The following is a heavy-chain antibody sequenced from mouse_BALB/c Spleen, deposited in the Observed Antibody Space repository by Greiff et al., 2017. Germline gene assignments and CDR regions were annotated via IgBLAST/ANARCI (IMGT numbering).Heavy chain of an antibody. J-gene: IGHJ3*01. CDR3: ARGETLFAY. V-gene: IGHV3-6*02. CDR2: ISYDGSN. Sequence: EVQLQQSGPGLVKPSQSLSLTCSVTGYSITSGYYWNWIRQFPGNKLEWMGYISYDGSNNYNPSLKNRISITRDTSKNQFFLKLNSVTTEDTATYYCARGETLFAYWGQGTLVTVSA. CDR1: GYSITSGYY.